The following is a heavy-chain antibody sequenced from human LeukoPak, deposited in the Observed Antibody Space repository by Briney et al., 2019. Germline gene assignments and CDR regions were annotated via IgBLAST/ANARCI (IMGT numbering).Heavy chain of an antibody. D-gene: IGHD5-24*01. V-gene: IGHV3-11*01. Sequence: GGSLRLSCAASGFTFSDYYMSWIRQAPGKGLEWVSYISSSGSTIYYADSVKGRFTISRDNAKNSLYLQMNSLRAEDTAVYYCARDWWEMATIFDYWGQGTLVTVSS. J-gene: IGHJ4*02. CDR2: ISSSGSTI. CDR3: ARDWWEMATIFDY. CDR1: GFTFSDYY.